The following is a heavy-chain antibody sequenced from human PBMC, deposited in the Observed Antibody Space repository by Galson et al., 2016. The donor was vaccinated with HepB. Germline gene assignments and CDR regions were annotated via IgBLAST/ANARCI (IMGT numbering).Heavy chain of an antibody. CDR1: GGSISSYY. D-gene: IGHD3-16*01. V-gene: IGHV4-59*12. Sequence: SETLSLTCTVSGGSISSYYWSWIRQPPGKGLEWIGYIYYSGSTNYNPSLRSRVTISVDTSKNQFSLKLSSVTAADTAVYYCAREEWGRWGPGFDYWGQGTLVTVSS. J-gene: IGHJ4*02. CDR3: AREEWGRWGPGFDY. CDR2: IYYSGST.